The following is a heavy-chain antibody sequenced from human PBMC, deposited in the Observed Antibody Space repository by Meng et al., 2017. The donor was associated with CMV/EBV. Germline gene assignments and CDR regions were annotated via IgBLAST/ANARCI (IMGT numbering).Heavy chain of an antibody. Sequence: GESLKIFCTASGFTFGDYAMSWVRQAPGKGLEWVGFIRSKAYGGTTEYAASVKGRFTISRDDSKSIAYLQMNSLKTEDTAVYYCTRDFEVGATEDYWGQGTLVTVSS. D-gene: IGHD1-26*01. J-gene: IGHJ4*02. CDR2: IRSKAYGGTT. CDR3: TRDFEVGATEDY. CDR1: GFTFGDYA. V-gene: IGHV3-49*04.